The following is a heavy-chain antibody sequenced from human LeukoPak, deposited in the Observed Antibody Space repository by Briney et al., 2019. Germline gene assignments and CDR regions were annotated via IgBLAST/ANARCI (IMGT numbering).Heavy chain of an antibody. CDR1: GFTLSTYA. J-gene: IGHJ4*02. Sequence: GGSLRLSCAAPGFTLSTYAMSWVRQTPGKGLEWVAATSSSDAGTYHADSVRGRFTISRDNSRNTLYLQMNSLRAEDAAVYFCAKAPVTSCRGAYCYPFDSWGQGTLVTVSS. V-gene: IGHV3-23*01. CDR2: TSSSDAGT. D-gene: IGHD2-21*01. CDR3: AKAPVTSCRGAYCYPFDS.